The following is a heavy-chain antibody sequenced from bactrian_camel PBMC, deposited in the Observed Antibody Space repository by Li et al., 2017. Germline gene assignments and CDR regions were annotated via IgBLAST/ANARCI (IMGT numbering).Heavy chain of an antibody. Sequence: VQLVESGGGLVQPGGSLRLSCAASGFIFSSYAMYWVRQAPGKGLKWVSTINNSGGTTYYADSVKGRFTISRDNAKNTVYLQMNSLKPEDTAVYYCVTLHRVDYAVFGSWGQGTQVTVS. V-gene: IGHV3S40*01. D-gene: IGHD4*01. J-gene: IGHJ6*01. CDR1: GFIFSSYA. CDR3: VTLHRVDYAVFGS. CDR2: INNSGGTT.